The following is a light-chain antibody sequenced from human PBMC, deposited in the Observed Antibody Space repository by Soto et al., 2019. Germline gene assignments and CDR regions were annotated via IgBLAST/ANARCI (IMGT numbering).Light chain of an antibody. CDR1: QSINSY. CDR2: AAS. J-gene: IGKJ1*01. Sequence: DIQMTQSPSSLSASVGDRVSITCRASQSINSYLNWYQQKPGKATKLLSVAASSLQGGVPSRFSGSGSRTDFTLTISSLHREDFATYNGQQTDDTPGFGQGTKVDIK. V-gene: IGKV1-39*01. CDR3: QQTDDTPG.